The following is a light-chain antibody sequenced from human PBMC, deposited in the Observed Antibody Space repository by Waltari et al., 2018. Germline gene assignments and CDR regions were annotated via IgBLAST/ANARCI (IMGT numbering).Light chain of an antibody. CDR2: TTD. V-gene: IGLV1-44*01. CDR1: DSNIGINT. J-gene: IGLJ2*01. CDR3: AVWDDSLNGPL. Sequence: QSVLTQPPSASGTPGQRVSISCSGSDSNIGINTVNWYRQLPGTAPKLLIFTTDQRPSGVPDRFSGSKSGTSASLAISGLQSEDEAEYHCAVWDDSLNGPLFGGGTKLTVL.